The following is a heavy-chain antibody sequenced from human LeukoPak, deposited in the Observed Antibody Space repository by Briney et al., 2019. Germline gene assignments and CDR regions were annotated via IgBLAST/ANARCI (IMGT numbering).Heavy chain of an antibody. CDR2: ISNNGVTT. J-gene: IGHJ4*02. CDR1: GFTFNTYA. D-gene: IGHD2-2*01. Sequence: GGSLRLSCAASGFTFNTYAMSWVRQAPGKGLEWVSTISNNGVTTYYGDSVKGRFTISRDSSKNTVYLQMNSLRAEDTAVYYCAKNRGRLLSQYHFDYWGQGTLVIVSS. V-gene: IGHV3-23*01. CDR3: AKNRGRLLSQYHFDY.